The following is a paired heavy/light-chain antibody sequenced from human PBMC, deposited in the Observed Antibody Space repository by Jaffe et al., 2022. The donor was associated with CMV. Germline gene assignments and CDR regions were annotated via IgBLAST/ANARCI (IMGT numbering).Heavy chain of an antibody. CDR1: GFTFDDYP. V-gene: IGHV3-43*01. Sequence: EVQLVESGGDVVQPGGSLRLSCAASGFTFDDYPMHWVRQVPGKGLEWVSLISSDGASTSYAGSVKGRFTVSRDNRKNSLYLQMNSLRTEDTALYYCAKELASVGGTRDYMDVWGKGTTVTVSS. CDR2: ISSDGAST. CDR3: AKELASVGGTRDYMDV. J-gene: IGHJ6*03. D-gene: IGHD1-26*01.
Light chain of an antibody. CDR3: QQRSNWLT. CDR2: DAS. J-gene: IGKJ4*01. CDR1: QSVSSY. V-gene: IGKV3-11*01. Sequence: EIVLTQSPDTLSLSPGERATLSCRASQSVSSYLAWYQQRPGQGLRLLIYDASNRATGIPARFSGSGSGTDFTLTISSLEPEDFAVYYCQQRSNWLTFGGGTKVEIK.